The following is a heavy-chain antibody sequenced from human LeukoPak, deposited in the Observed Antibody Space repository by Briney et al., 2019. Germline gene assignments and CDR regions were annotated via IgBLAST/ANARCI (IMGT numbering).Heavy chain of an antibody. J-gene: IGHJ4*02. CDR1: GFTFSSYW. D-gene: IGHD1-26*01. Sequence: GGSLRLSCAAPGFTFSSYWMHWVRQDPGKGLVWVSHINNDGSITNYADSVKGRFTISRDNAKNTLYLQMNSLRAEDTALYYCAKDGVVVGALGPFDYWGQGTLVTVSS. CDR2: INNDGSIT. CDR3: AKDGVVVGALGPFDY. V-gene: IGHV3-74*01.